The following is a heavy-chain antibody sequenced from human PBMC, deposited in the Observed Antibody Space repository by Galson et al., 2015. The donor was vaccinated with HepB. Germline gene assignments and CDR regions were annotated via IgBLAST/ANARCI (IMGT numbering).Heavy chain of an antibody. D-gene: IGHD3-22*01. Sequence: QSGAEVKKPGESLRISCKGSGYSFTSYWISWVRQMPGKGLEWMGRIDPSDSYTNYSPSFQGHVTISADKSISTAYLQWSSLKASDTAMYYCATSITMIVRDDAFDIWGQGTMVTVSS. CDR3: ATSITMIVRDDAFDI. V-gene: IGHV5-10-1*01. J-gene: IGHJ3*02. CDR1: GYSFTSYW. CDR2: IDPSDSYT.